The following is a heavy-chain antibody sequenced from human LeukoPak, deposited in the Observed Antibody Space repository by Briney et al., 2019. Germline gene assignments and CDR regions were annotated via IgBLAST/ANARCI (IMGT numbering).Heavy chain of an antibody. V-gene: IGHV3-7*01. CDR2: IKQDGSEK. D-gene: IGHD3-22*01. J-gene: IGHJ4*02. Sequence: GGSLRLSCAASGFTFSSYRMSWVRQAPGKGLEWVANIKQDGSEKYYVDSVKGRFTISRDNAKNSLYLQMNSLRAEDTAVYYCARDSNSSGYYYDFDYWGQGTLVTVSS. CDR3: ARDSNSSGYYYDFDY. CDR1: GFTFSSYR.